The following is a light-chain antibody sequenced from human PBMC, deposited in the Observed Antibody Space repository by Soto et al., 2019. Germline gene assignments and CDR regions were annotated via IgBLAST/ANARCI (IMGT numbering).Light chain of an antibody. CDR3: QQHNDWPIT. J-gene: IGKJ5*01. CDR2: GAS. V-gene: IGKV3-15*01. CDR1: QSVSDN. Sequence: EVVLTQSPVTLSMSPGDSATLSCRASQSVSDNFAWYHQKPGQATRLLIYGASTRATGIPARFSGSGSGTEFTLTISTLHSEDFAVYYCQQHNDWPITFGQGTRLEIK.